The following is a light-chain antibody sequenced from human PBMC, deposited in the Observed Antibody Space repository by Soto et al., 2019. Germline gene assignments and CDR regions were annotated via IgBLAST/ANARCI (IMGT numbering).Light chain of an antibody. V-gene: IGKV3-20*01. CDR2: EAS. J-gene: IGKJ3*01. Sequence: IILTQSPGTLSLSPGERATLSCRASQSVNSNYLAWYQQKPGQAPRLLIYEASSRATGIPDRFIGSGSGSDFSLTISRLEPDDFVVYYCQQYGKSPGLFTFGPGTRLDIK. CDR3: QQYGKSPGLFT. CDR1: QSVNSNY.